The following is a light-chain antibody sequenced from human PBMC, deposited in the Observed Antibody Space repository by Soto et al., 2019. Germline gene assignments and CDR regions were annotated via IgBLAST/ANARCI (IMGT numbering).Light chain of an antibody. CDR2: TAS. CDR3: QQLSSYPLT. J-gene: IGKJ4*01. CDR1: QGITSF. Sequence: DIQLTQSPSFLSASVGDRVSITCRASQGITSFLAWYQQIPGKAPKLLIYTASTLQSGVPPRFSGSGSGTEFTLTISSLQPEDFGTYYCQQLSSYPLTFGGGTREAIK. V-gene: IGKV1-9*01.